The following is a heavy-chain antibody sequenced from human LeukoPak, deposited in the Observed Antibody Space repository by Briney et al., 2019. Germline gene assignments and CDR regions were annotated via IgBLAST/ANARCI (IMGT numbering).Heavy chain of an antibody. Sequence: GGSLRLSCAASGSTFSSYAMNWVRQAPGKGLEWVSAISGSGGSTYYADSVKGRFTISRDNSKNTLYLQMNSLRAEDTAVYYCAKDRLYCSSTSCHKAYWYFDLWGRGTLVTVSS. D-gene: IGHD2-2*02. CDR1: GSTFSSYA. J-gene: IGHJ2*01. V-gene: IGHV3-23*01. CDR3: AKDRLYCSSTSCHKAYWYFDL. CDR2: ISGSGGST.